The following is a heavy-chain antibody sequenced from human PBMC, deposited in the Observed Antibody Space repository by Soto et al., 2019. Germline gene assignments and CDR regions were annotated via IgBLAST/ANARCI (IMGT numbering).Heavy chain of an antibody. CDR2: ISSSSSYI. D-gene: IGHD3-9*01. Sequence: EVQLVESGGGLVKPGGSLRLSCAASGFTFSSYSMNWVRQAPGKGLEWVSSISSSSSYIYYADSVKGRFTISRDNAKNSLYLQMQTLRAEDTAVYYCARRGILTGYYLLDYWGQGTLVTVSS. CDR1: GFTFSSYS. CDR3: ARRGILTGYYLLDY. J-gene: IGHJ4*02. V-gene: IGHV3-21*01.